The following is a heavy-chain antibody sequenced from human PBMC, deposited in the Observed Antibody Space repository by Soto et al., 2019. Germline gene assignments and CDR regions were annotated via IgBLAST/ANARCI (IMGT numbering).Heavy chain of an antibody. D-gene: IGHD3-22*01. CDR2: IYHSGST. V-gene: IGHV4-30-2*01. Sequence: PSETLSLTCAVSGGSISSGGYSWSCIRQPPGKGLEWIGYIYHSGSTYYNPSLKSRVTISVDRSKNQFSLKLSSVTAADTAVYYCARRIYDSSGYDYWGQGTLVTAPQ. J-gene: IGHJ4*02. CDR1: GGSISSGGYS. CDR3: ARRIYDSSGYDY.